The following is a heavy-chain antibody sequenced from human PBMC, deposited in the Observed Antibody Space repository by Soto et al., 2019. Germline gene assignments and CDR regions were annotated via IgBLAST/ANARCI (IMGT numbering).Heavy chain of an antibody. V-gene: IGHV3-74*01. CDR3: ASDLSGRADV. D-gene: IGHD3-10*01. CDR2: MNEDGGTT. J-gene: IGHJ6*02. Sequence: GGSLRLACAASGFTFSSYWMHWARQAPGKGLVWVSRMNEDGGTTDYADSVKGRFTISRDNAKNTLYLQMNSLRVEDTAVYYCASDLSGRADVWGQGTTVTVSS. CDR1: GFTFSSYW.